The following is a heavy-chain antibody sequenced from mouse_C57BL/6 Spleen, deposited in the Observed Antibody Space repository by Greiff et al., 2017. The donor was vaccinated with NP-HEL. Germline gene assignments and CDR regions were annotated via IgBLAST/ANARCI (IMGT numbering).Heavy chain of an antibody. CDR1: GFTFSSYA. Sequence: DVNLVESGGGLVKPGGSLKLSCAASGFTFSSYAMSWVRQTPEKRLEWVATISDGGSYTYYPDNVKGRFTISRDNAKNNLYLQMSHLKSEDTAMYYCAREGIITTVVAPDYWGQGTTLTVSS. CDR3: AREGIITTVVAPDY. J-gene: IGHJ2*01. D-gene: IGHD1-1*01. CDR2: ISDGGSYT. V-gene: IGHV5-4*01.